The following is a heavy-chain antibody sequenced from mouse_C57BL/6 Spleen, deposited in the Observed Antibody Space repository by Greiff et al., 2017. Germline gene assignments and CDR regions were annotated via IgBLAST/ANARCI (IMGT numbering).Heavy chain of an antibody. Sequence: QLQESGPELVKPGASVKISCKASGYSFTDYNMNWVKQSNGKSLEWIGVINPNYGTTSYNQKFKGKATLTVDQSSSTAYMQLNSLTSEDSAVYSCAREGRTVPYFDVWGTGTTVTVSS. CDR3: AREGRTVPYFDV. CDR1: GYSFTDYN. CDR2: INPNYGTT. D-gene: IGHD1-1*01. V-gene: IGHV1-39*01. J-gene: IGHJ1*03.